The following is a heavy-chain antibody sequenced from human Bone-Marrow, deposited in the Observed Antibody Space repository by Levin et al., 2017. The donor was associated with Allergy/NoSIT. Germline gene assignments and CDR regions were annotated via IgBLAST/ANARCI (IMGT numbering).Heavy chain of an antibody. CDR1: GFTFRNYW. J-gene: IGHJ4*02. Sequence: LSLTCAASGFTFRNYWMHWVRQVPGKGLVWVSHINSDGARTNYADSVQGRFIISRDNAKNTLYLQMNSLRVEDTAVYYCARGGCSATSCLDYWGEGILVTVSS. CDR3: ARGGCSATSCLDY. CDR2: INSDGART. D-gene: IGHD2-2*01. V-gene: IGHV3-74*01.